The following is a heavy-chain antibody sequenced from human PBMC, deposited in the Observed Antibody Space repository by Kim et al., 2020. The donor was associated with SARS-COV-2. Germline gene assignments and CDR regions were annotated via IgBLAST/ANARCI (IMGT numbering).Heavy chain of an antibody. Sequence: GGSLRLSCAASGFTFSDYYMSWIRQAPGEGLEWVSYIRRSSSYTNYADSVKGRFTISRDKAKTSLYPQMNSLRAEDTAVYYCARPPMAEYYDSSGYPSYFPYWGQGTLFTVSS. CDR2: IRRSSSYT. CDR1: GFTFSDYY. J-gene: IGHJ4*02. D-gene: IGHD3-22*01. V-gene: IGHV3-11*03. CDR3: ARPPMAEYYDSSGYPSYFPY.